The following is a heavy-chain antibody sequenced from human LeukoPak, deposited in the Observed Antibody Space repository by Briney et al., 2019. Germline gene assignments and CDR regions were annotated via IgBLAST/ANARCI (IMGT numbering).Heavy chain of an antibody. Sequence: GGSLRLSCAASGFTFSSYAMSWVRQAPGKGLEWVSAISGSGGSTYYADSVKGRFTISRDNSKNTLYLQMNSLRAEDTAVYYCARGRRDDILTGYYMRPPSYWGQGTLVTVSS. V-gene: IGHV3-23*01. J-gene: IGHJ4*02. CDR2: ISGSGGST. CDR1: GFTFSSYA. D-gene: IGHD3-9*01. CDR3: ARGRRDDILTGYYMRPPSY.